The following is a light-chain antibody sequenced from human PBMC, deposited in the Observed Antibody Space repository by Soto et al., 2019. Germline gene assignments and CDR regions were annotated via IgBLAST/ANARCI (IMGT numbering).Light chain of an antibody. J-gene: IGKJ1*01. Sequence: DIQMTQSPSTLSASVGDRVTITCRASQSISSWLAWYQQKPGKAPKLLIYDASSLASGVASRFNGSGSGTEFTLTITSLQPYDFATYYCQQYNSYSETFGQVTKFYIK. CDR2: DAS. V-gene: IGKV1-5*01. CDR3: QQYNSYSET. CDR1: QSISSW.